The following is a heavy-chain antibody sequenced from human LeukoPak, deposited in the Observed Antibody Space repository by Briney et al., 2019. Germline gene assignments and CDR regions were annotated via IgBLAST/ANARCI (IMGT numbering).Heavy chain of an antibody. Sequence: SGTLSLTCTVSGASISSYYWSWIRQPPGKGLEWIGYISYSGSTNYNPSLKSRVTISVDTSKNQFSLKLSSVTAADTAVYYCAKETFAVDYWGQGTLVTVSS. CDR1: GASISSYY. CDR3: AKETFAVDY. CDR2: ISYSGST. V-gene: IGHV4-59*01. J-gene: IGHJ4*02.